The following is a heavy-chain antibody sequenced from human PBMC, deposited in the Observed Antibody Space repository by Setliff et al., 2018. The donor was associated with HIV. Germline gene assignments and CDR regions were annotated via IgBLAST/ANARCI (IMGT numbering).Heavy chain of an antibody. J-gene: IGHJ3*02. CDR1: GFAFPDFL. Sequence: GGSLRLSCATYGFAFPDFLMHWVRQAPGKGLEWLGHSKSKIQGGTTDYAAPVKGRFIISRDDSQNTLYLQMNSLKTEDTAVYYCATPKPGDGITFDIWGQGTMVTVSS. D-gene: IGHD7-27*01. CDR2: SKSKIQGGTT. CDR3: ATPKPGDGITFDI. V-gene: IGHV3-15*01.